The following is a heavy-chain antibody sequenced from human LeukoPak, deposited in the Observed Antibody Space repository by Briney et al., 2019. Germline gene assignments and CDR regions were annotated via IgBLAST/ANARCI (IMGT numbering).Heavy chain of an antibody. CDR2: IVVGSGNT. CDR1: GFTFTSSA. V-gene: IGHV1-58*01. J-gene: IGHJ4*02. CDR3: AAGGAGNYGTYYFDY. Sequence: ASVKVSCKASGFTFTSSAVQWVRQARGQRLEWIGWIVVGSGNTNYAQKFQERVTITRDMSTSTAYMELSSLRSEDTAVYYCAAGGAGNYGTYYFDYWGQGTLVTVSS. D-gene: IGHD4-11*01.